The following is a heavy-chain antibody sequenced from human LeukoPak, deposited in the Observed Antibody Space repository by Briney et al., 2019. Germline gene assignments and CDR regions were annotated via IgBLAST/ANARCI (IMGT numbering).Heavy chain of an antibody. CDR3: ARDIYYDSSGYYGSVY. V-gene: IGHV3-30*02. J-gene: IGHJ4*02. Sequence: GGSLRLSCAASGFTFSSYGMHWVRQAPGKGLEWVAFIRYDGSNKCYADSVKGRFTISRDNAKNSLYLQMNSLRAEDTAVYYCARDIYYDSSGYYGSVYWGQGTLVTVSS. D-gene: IGHD3-22*01. CDR2: IRYDGSNK. CDR1: GFTFSSYG.